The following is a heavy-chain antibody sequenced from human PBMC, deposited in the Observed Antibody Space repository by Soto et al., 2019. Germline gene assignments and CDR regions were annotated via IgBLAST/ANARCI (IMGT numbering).Heavy chain of an antibody. J-gene: IGHJ4*02. CDR3: AHRNDNGYYGGGFGY. V-gene: IGHV2-5*02. Sequence: QITLKESGPTLVKPTQTLTLTCTFSGFSLTSRGVGVAWIRQPPGEALECRALIYWDDDKRYSPSLRSRLTITRDTSKNHVVLTLTNMDPVDTATYVCAHRNDNGYYGGGFGYWGQGTLVTVSS. CDR2: IYWDDDK. D-gene: IGHD4-17*01. CDR1: GFSLTSRGVG.